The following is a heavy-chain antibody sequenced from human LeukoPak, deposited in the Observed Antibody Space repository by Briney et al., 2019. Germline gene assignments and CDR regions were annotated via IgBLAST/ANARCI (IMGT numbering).Heavy chain of an antibody. CDR3: ATGSKGATRYYYYYMDV. J-gene: IGHJ6*03. V-gene: IGHV1-24*01. Sequence: ASVKVSCKVSGYTLTELSMHWVRQAPGKGLGWMGGFDPEDGETIYAQKFQGRVTMTEDTSTDTAYMELSSLRSEDTAVYYCATGSKGATRYYYYYMDVWGKGTTVTVSS. D-gene: IGHD1-26*01. CDR2: FDPEDGET. CDR1: GYTLTELS.